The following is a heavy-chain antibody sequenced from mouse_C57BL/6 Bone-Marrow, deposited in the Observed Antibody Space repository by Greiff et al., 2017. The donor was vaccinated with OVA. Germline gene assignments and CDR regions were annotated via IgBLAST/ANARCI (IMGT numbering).Heavy chain of an antibody. Sequence: EVKLVESVAELVRPGASVKLSCTASGFNIKNTYMHWVKQRPEPGLEWIGRIDPANGNTKYAPKFQGKATITADTSSNTAYLQLSSLTSEDTAIYYCARDFGRGAMDYWGQGTSVTVSS. CDR3: ARDFGRGAMDY. CDR2: IDPANGNT. CDR1: GFNIKNTY. D-gene: IGHD4-1*01. J-gene: IGHJ4*01. V-gene: IGHV14-3*01.